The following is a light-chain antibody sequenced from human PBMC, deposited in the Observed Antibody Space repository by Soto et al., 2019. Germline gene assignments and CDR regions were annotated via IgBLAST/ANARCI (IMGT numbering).Light chain of an antibody. CDR1: QSVRDN. J-gene: IGKJ2*01. Sequence: EIVMTHSPATLSVSPGERATLSCRASQSVRDNLAWYQQKPGQAPRLLIYGASTRATGIPARFSGSGSGTEFTLTITSLQSEEFALYFCQQSNNWPYTFGQGTKLEIK. CDR2: GAS. V-gene: IGKV3-15*01. CDR3: QQSNNWPYT.